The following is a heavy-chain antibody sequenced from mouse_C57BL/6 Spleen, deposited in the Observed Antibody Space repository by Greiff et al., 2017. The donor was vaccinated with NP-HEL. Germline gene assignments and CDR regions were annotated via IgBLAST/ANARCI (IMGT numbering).Heavy chain of an antibody. CDR1: GYTFTDYE. Sequence: VQLQQSGAELVRPGASVTLSCKASGYTFTDYEMHWVKQTPVHGLEWIGAIDPETGGTAYNQKFKGKAILTADKSSSTAYMELRSLTSEDSAVYYCVRKGDLGWRDYWGQCTTLTVSS. D-gene: IGHD2-3*01. CDR2: IDPETGGT. CDR3: VRKGDLGWRDY. V-gene: IGHV1-15*01. J-gene: IGHJ2*01.